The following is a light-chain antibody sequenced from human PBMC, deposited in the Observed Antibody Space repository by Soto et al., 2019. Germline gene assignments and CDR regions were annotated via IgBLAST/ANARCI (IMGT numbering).Light chain of an antibody. CDR2: DAT. CDR3: QQYDDLPLYT. J-gene: IGKJ2*01. CDR1: QSIRDN. V-gene: IGKV3-15*01. Sequence: ETVMTQSPATLSVSPGDRSTLSCRASQSIRDNVAWYQQKPGQSPRLLIYDATTRDPGVPARFSGSGSGTEFTLTIGCLQSEDFAVYYCQQYDDLPLYTFGQGSKVDI.